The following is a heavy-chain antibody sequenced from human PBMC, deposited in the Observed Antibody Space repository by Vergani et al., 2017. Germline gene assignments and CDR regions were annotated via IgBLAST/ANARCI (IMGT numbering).Heavy chain of an antibody. CDR3: SRGRGYSFGYSDY. J-gene: IGHJ4*02. Sequence: VQLVETGGGVVQLGGSLRLYCATSGFSFNTYGAHWVRQAPGKGLEWVAFIRNKAYGGTTEYAASVKGRFTISRDDSKRLAYLQLSGLKTEDTAVYFCSRGRGYSFGYSDYWGQGTLVTVSS. V-gene: IGHV3-49*04. D-gene: IGHD5-18*01. CDR2: IRNKAYGGTT. CDR1: GFSFNTYG.